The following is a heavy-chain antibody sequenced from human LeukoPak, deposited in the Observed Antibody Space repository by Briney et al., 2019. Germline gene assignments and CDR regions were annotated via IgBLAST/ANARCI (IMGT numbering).Heavy chain of an antibody. Sequence: PGGSLRLSCAASGLTFSTSTMNWVRQAPGKGLEWVSSISSASRTMYYADSVKGRFTISRDNAEHSLYLQMNSLRAEDTAVYYCARGDVRDFWGQGTLVTVSS. CDR3: ARGDVRDF. CDR1: GLTFSTST. CDR2: ISSASRTM. D-gene: IGHD2-21*01. V-gene: IGHV3-21*01. J-gene: IGHJ4*02.